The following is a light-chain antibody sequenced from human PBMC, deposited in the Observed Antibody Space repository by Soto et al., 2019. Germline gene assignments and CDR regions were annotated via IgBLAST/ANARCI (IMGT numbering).Light chain of an antibody. CDR2: AAS. J-gene: IGKJ4*01. V-gene: IGKV1-39*01. CDR1: QSISSY. Sequence: DIQMTQSPSSLSASVGDRVTITCRASQSISSYLNWYQQKPGKVPKLLINAASSLQSGVPSRFSGSGSGTDFTLTISSLQPEDFATYYCQQSYSTPLTFGGGTKVEIK. CDR3: QQSYSTPLT.